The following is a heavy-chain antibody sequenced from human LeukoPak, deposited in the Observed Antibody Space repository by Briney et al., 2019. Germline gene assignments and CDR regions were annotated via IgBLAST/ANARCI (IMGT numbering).Heavy chain of an antibody. CDR1: GYTLTELS. J-gene: IGHJ4*02. Sequence: ASVKVSCKVSGYTLTELSMHWVRQAPGKGLEWMGGFDPEDGETIYAQKFQGRVTMTEDTSTDTAYMELSSLRSEDTAVYYCARDYCSSTSCLFDYWGQGTLVTVSS. D-gene: IGHD2-2*01. CDR2: FDPEDGET. CDR3: ARDYCSSTSCLFDY. V-gene: IGHV1-24*01.